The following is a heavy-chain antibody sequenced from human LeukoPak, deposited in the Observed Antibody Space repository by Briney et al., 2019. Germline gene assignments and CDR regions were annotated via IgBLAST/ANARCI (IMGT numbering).Heavy chain of an antibody. Sequence: ASVKVSCKASGYTFTGYYMHWVRQAPGQGLEWVGWINPNSGGTNYAQKFQGRVTMTRDTSISTAYMELSRLRSDDTAVYYCAKTTVVRGVRSLYYYYMDVWGKGTTVTISS. CDR3: AKTTVVRGVRSLYYYYMDV. CDR1: GYTFTGYY. CDR2: INPNSGGT. D-gene: IGHD3-10*01. J-gene: IGHJ6*03. V-gene: IGHV1-2*02.